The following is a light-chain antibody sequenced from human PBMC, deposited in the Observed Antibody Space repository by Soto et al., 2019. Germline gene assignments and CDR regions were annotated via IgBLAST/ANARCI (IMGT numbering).Light chain of an antibody. CDR2: DAS. J-gene: IGKJ5*01. CDR3: QQRSECPIT. CDR1: QTVSQSVSSH. V-gene: IGKV3-11*01. Sequence: EIVLTQSPATLSVSPGERVTLSCRASQTVSQSVSSHLAWYQQKPGQAPRLLIYDASNRATGIPDRFSGSGSGTDFTLTISSLEPEDFAVHYCQQRSECPITFGQGTRLEIK.